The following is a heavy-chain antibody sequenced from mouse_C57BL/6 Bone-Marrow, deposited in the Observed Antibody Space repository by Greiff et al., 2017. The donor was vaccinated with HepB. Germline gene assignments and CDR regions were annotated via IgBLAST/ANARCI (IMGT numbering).Heavy chain of an antibody. J-gene: IGHJ4*01. CDR2: IYPGSGST. D-gene: IGHD3-2*02. CDR1: GYTFTSYW. Sequence: VQLQQPGAELVKPGASVKMSCKASGYTFTSYWITWVKQRPGQGLEWIGDIYPGSGSTNYNEKFKSKATLTVDTSSSTAYMQLSSLTSEDSAVYYCARSRELRNYAMDYWGQGTSVTVSS. V-gene: IGHV1-55*01. CDR3: ARSRELRNYAMDY.